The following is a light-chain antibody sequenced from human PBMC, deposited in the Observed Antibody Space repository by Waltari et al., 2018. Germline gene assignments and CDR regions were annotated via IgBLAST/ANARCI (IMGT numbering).Light chain of an antibody. Sequence: EIVLTQSPGTLSLSAGERATISCRASQSVTTNYLAWYQQNPGQAPRLLIYGASNRATGIPDRFTGSGSGTDFTLTISRLEPEDFAVYYCQQYGSSPGTFGQGTKVEIK. V-gene: IGKV3-20*01. CDR3: QQYGSSPGT. J-gene: IGKJ1*01. CDR2: GAS. CDR1: QSVTTNY.